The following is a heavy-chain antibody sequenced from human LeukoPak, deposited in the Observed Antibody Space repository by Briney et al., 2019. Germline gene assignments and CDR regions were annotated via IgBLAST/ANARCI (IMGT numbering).Heavy chain of an antibody. Sequence: SETLSLTCTVSGGSISSYYWSWIRQPPGKGLEWIGYIYYSGSTNYNPSLKSRVTISVDTSKNQFSLKLSSVTAADTAVYYCARVRSSSWTNYYGMDVWGQGTTVTVSS. D-gene: IGHD6-13*01. CDR1: GGSISSYY. CDR3: ARVRSSSWTNYYGMDV. CDR2: IYYSGST. J-gene: IGHJ6*02. V-gene: IGHV4-59*01.